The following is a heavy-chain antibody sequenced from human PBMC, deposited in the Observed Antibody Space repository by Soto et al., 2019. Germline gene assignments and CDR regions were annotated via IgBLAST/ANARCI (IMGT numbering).Heavy chain of an antibody. D-gene: IGHD1-7*01. J-gene: IGHJ5*02. Sequence: QVQLMQSGAEVKKPGSSVKVSCKASGGSFSTFAITWVRQAPGKGLEWLGGIIPVFAKATYAQKFQGRVMITADRSTSTAYMELTSLTSDDTAVYYCAREPSQGDNWKYVGWFDPWGQGTLVTVSS. CDR2: IIPVFAKA. V-gene: IGHV1-69*06. CDR1: GGSFSTFA. CDR3: AREPSQGDNWKYVGWFDP.